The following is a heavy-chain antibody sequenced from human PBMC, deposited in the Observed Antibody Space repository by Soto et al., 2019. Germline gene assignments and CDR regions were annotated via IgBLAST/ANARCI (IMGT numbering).Heavy chain of an antibody. CDR2: IYYRGNT. J-gene: IGHJ6*01. CDR1: RDSMSGGSY. D-gene: IGHD6-19*01. CDR3: ARLMGFCSGGPCSAYYGLDV. V-gene: IGHV4-31*02. Sequence: QVRLLESGPGLVKPSQTLSLTCSVSRDSMSGGSYWTWIRQHPGKGLEWIGNIYYRGNTLYNPALKSRVTISVDTSKTQFYLKVGSVTAADTGIYYCARLMGFCSGGPCSAYYGLDVW.